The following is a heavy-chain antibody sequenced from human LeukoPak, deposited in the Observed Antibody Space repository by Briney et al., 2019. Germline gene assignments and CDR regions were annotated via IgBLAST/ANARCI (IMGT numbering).Heavy chain of an antibody. V-gene: IGHV3-33*01. CDR1: GFTFSYYG. D-gene: IGHD1-26*01. Sequence: GGSLRLSWAAAGFTFSYYGIDWARQAPGKGLEWGAVIWYDGSNKNYADSVKGRFTISREKSKNPMYLQMNSLRAEETAVYYCARDLSGGSYVFEYWGEGALVTVSP. J-gene: IGHJ4*02. CDR3: ARDLSGGSYVFEY. CDR2: IWYDGSNK.